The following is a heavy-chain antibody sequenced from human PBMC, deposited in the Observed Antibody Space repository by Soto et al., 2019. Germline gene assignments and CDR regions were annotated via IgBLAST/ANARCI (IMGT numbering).Heavy chain of an antibody. D-gene: IGHD1-26*01. J-gene: IGHJ3*02. CDR3: ARQGITGSYSGAFDI. CDR1: GDSITSNSYF. V-gene: IGHV4-39*01. Sequence: SETLSLTCTVSGDSITSNSYFWALIRHAPGKGLEWIGSIYYSGTTYYNPSLKSRVTISVDRSKNQFSLKLSSVTAAETAVYYCARQGITGSYSGAFDIWGQGTRVTVS. CDR2: IYYSGTT.